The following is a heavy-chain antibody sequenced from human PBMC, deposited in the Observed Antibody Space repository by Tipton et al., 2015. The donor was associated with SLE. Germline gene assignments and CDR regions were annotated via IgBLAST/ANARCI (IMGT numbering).Heavy chain of an antibody. CDR3: ATSLNYYDSSGPEA. Sequence: GLVKPSETLSLTCEVYGGSFSAYYWSWIRQSPGKGLEWIGEINYSGSTKYNPSLKSRVTISVDASRSQFSLRTNLMTAADMAVYYCATSLNYYDSSGPEAWGQGTIVTVSS. CDR1: GGSFSAYY. J-gene: IGHJ3*01. CDR2: INYSGST. V-gene: IGHV4-34*01. D-gene: IGHD3-22*01.